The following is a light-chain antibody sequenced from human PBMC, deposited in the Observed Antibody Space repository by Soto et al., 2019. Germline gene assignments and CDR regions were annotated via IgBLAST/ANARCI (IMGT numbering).Light chain of an antibody. Sequence: QSVLTHPPSVSAAPGQKVTISCSGSSSNIGNNYVSWYQQFPEAAPKLLIYDNDKRPSGIPDRFSGSKSGTSATLGITGLQTGDEADYYCATWDRSLSAGVFGGGTKLTVL. CDR2: DND. CDR1: SSNIGNNY. V-gene: IGLV1-51*01. J-gene: IGLJ2*01. CDR3: ATWDRSLSAGV.